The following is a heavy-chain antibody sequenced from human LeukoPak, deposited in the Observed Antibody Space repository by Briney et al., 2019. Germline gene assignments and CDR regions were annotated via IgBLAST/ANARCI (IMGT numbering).Heavy chain of an antibody. CDR2: INPNSGGT. CDR1: GYTFTGYY. V-gene: IGHV1-2*02. D-gene: IGHD6-19*01. CDR3: ARDPINSSEGFDP. Sequence: ASVKVSCKASGYTFTGYYMHWVRRAPGQGLEWMGWINPNSGGTNYAQKFQGRVTMTRDTSISTAYMELSRLRSDDTAVYYCARDPINSSEGFDPWGQGTLVTVSS. J-gene: IGHJ5*02.